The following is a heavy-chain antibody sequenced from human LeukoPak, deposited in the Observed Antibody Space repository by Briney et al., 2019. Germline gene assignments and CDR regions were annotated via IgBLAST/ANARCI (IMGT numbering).Heavy chain of an antibody. Sequence: SETLSLTCTVSGGSISSYYWSWIRQPPGKGLEWIGYIYYSGSTNYNPSLKSRVTISVDTSKNQFSLKMSSVTAADTAVYYCARRDYGGMEFDYWGQGTLVTVSP. V-gene: IGHV4-59*08. CDR2: IYYSGST. CDR3: ARRDYGGMEFDY. CDR1: GGSISSYY. J-gene: IGHJ4*02. D-gene: IGHD4-23*01.